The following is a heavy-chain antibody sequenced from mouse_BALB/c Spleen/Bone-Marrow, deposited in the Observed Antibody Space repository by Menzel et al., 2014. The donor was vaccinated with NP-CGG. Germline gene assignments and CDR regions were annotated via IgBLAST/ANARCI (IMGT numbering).Heavy chain of an antibody. Sequence: QVQLQQSGAELVKPGASVKLSCKASGYTFTSYYMYWVKQRPGQGLEWIGEINPSNGGTNFNEKFKSKATLTVDKSSSTAYMQLSSLASEDSAVYYCTRREYYRNDRAMDYWGQGTSVTVSS. V-gene: IGHV1S81*02. D-gene: IGHD2-14*01. J-gene: IGHJ4*01. CDR2: INPSNGGT. CDR3: TRREYYRNDRAMDY. CDR1: GYTFTSYY.